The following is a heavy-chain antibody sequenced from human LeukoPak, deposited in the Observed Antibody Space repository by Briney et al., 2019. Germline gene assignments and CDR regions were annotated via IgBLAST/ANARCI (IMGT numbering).Heavy chain of an antibody. J-gene: IGHJ5*02. V-gene: IGHV3-23*01. D-gene: IGHD3-10*01. CDR3: AKGAYGSGSYYLYNWFDP. Sequence: GGSLRLSCAASGFTFSSYAMSWVRQAPGKGLEWVSDISGSGGSTYYADSVKGRFTTSRDNSKNTLYLQMNSLRAEDTAVYYCAKGAYGSGSYYLYNWFDPWGQGTLVTVSS. CDR1: GFTFSSYA. CDR2: ISGSGGST.